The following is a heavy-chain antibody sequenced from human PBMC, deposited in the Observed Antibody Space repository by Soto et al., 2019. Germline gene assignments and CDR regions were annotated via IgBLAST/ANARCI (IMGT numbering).Heavy chain of an antibody. Sequence: SETLSLTCTFSGGSISSSSYYLGWIRQPPGKGLEWIGSIYYSGSTYYNPSLKSRATISVDTSKNQFSLKLSSVTAADTAVYYCARLPGYYDFWSGYSDYWGQGTLVTVSS. CDR3: ARLPGYYDFWSGYSDY. D-gene: IGHD3-3*01. CDR2: IYYSGST. J-gene: IGHJ4*02. CDR1: GGSISSSSYY. V-gene: IGHV4-39*01.